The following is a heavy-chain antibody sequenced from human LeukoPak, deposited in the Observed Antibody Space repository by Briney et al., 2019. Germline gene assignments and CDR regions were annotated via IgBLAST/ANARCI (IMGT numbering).Heavy chain of an antibody. J-gene: IGHJ6*02. CDR3: ARAGSSSWYGSYYYYGMDV. D-gene: IGHD6-13*01. V-gene: IGHV1-69*04. Sequence: SVKVSCKASGGTFSSYAISWVRQAPGQGLEWMGRIIPILGIANYAQKFQGRVTITADKSTSTAYMELSSLRSEDTAVSYCARAGSSSWYGSYYYYGMDVWGQGTTVTVSS. CDR1: GGTFSSYA. CDR2: IIPILGIA.